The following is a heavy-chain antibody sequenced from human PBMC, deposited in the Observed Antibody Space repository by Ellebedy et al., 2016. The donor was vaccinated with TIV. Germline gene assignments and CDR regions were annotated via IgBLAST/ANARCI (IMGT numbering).Heavy chain of an antibody. J-gene: IGHJ6*02. CDR1: GYTLTELS. CDR2: FDPEDGET. D-gene: IGHD6-19*01. V-gene: IGHV1-24*01. Sequence: AASVKVSCKVSGYTLTELSMHWVRQAPGKGLEWIGGFDPEDGETIYAQKFQGRVTMTVDTSTDTAYMELSSLRSEDTAVYYCATFIKYTSGWAPRDDGMDVWGQGTTVTVSS. CDR3: ATFIKYTSGWAPRDDGMDV.